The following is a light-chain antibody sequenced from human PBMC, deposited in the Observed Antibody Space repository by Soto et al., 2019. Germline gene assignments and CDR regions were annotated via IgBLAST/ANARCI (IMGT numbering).Light chain of an antibody. V-gene: IGKV3-11*01. CDR3: QQRSKWPIT. CDR1: QSVSSY. J-gene: IGKJ3*01. Sequence: EIVLTQSPATLSLSPGERATLSCRASQSVSSYFAWYLQKPGQTPRLLIYDASNRATGIPARFSGSGSGTDFTLTISSLEPEDFGVYYCQQRSKWPITFGPGTKVDLK. CDR2: DAS.